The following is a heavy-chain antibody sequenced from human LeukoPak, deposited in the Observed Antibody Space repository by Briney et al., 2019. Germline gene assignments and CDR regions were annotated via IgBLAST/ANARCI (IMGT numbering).Heavy chain of an antibody. V-gene: IGHV3-48*04. D-gene: IGHD4-17*01. CDR3: ARRDYGDAFHWYFDY. Sequence: GGSLRLSCVVSGFTFSSYSMSWVRQAPGQGLEWVSYISSGSSTIYYADSVKGRFTISRDNAKNSLYLQMNSLRAEDTAVYYCARRDYGDAFHWYFDYWGQGTLVTVSS. CDR1: GFTFSSYS. CDR2: ISSGSSTI. J-gene: IGHJ4*02.